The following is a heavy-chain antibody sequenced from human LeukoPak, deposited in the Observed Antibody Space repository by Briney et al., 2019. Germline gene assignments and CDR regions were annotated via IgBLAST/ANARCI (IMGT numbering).Heavy chain of an antibody. CDR3: AREWWSYQLPSGWFDP. CDR2: INPSGGST. J-gene: IGHJ5*02. D-gene: IGHD2-2*01. CDR1: GYTFTSYY. Sequence: EASVKVSCKASGYTFTSYYMHWVRQAPGQGLEWMGIINPSGGSTSYAQKFQGRVTMTRDTSTSTVYMELSSLRSEDTAVYYCAREWWSYQLPSGWFDPWGQGTLVTVSS. V-gene: IGHV1-46*01.